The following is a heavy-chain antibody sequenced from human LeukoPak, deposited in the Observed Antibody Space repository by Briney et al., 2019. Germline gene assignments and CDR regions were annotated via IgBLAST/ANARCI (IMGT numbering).Heavy chain of an antibody. D-gene: IGHD3-22*01. Sequence: GGSLRLSCAASGFTVSSNYMSWVRQAPGKGLEWVSVIYSGGSTYYADSVKGRFTISRDNSKNTLYPQMNSLRAEDTAVYYCARDRYYDSSGYYSLFDYWGQGTLVTVSS. CDR2: IYSGGST. J-gene: IGHJ4*02. CDR3: ARDRYYDSSGYYSLFDY. CDR1: GFTVSSNY. V-gene: IGHV3-66*01.